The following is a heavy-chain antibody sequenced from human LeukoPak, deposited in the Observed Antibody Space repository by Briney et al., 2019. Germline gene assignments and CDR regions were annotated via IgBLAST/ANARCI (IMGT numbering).Heavy chain of an antibody. CDR3: ARRATDDSSGYYFDY. CDR1: GYTFTSYG. CDR2: ISAYSGNT. J-gene: IGHJ4*02. Sequence: ASVKVSCKASGYTFTSYGISWVRQAPGQGLEWMGWISAYSGNTNYAQKLQGRVTMTTDTSTSTAYMELRSLRSDDTAVYYCARRATDDSSGYYFDYWGQGTLVTVSS. D-gene: IGHD3-22*01. V-gene: IGHV1-18*01.